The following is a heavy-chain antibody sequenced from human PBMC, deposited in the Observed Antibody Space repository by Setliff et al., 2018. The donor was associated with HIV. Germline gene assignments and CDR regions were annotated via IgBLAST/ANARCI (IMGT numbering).Heavy chain of an antibody. Sequence: ETLSLTCAVSGYSISTAYYWAWIRQSPGKGLEWIGGFHHSGSAHYNPSLKSRVTISGQTSKNQFSLTLTSVTAADTAIYYCARQGAGYYYDSSDYYTGNDFDMWGQGTMVTVSS. J-gene: IGHJ3*02. V-gene: IGHV4-38-2*01. D-gene: IGHD3-22*01. CDR3: ARQGAGYYYDSSDYYTGNDFDM. CDR1: GYSISTAYY. CDR2: FHHSGSA.